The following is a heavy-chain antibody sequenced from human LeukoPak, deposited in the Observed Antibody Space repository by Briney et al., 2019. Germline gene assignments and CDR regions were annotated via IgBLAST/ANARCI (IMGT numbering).Heavy chain of an antibody. V-gene: IGHV3-21*01. Sequence: PGGSLRLSCAASGFTFSSYSMNWVRQAPGKGLEWVSSISSSSSYIYYADSVKGRFTISRDNAKNSLYLQMNSLGAEDTAVYYCARAYCSSTSCHYYYYGMDVWGQGTTVTVSS. J-gene: IGHJ6*02. CDR2: ISSSSSYI. D-gene: IGHD2-2*01. CDR3: ARAYCSSTSCHYYYYGMDV. CDR1: GFTFSSYS.